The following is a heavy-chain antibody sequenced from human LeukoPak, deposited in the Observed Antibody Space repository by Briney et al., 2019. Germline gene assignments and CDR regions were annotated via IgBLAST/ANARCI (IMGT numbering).Heavy chain of an antibody. V-gene: IGHV3-30*18. D-gene: IGHD2-15*01. CDR2: ISYDGSNK. Sequence: PGGSLRLSCAASGFTFSSYGMHWVRQAPGKGLEWVAVISYDGSNKYYADSVKGRFTISRDNSKNTLYLQMYSLRAEDTAVYYCAKGYARWELPLGDYWGQGTLVTVSS. CDR3: AKGYARWELPLGDY. CDR1: GFTFSSYG. J-gene: IGHJ4*02.